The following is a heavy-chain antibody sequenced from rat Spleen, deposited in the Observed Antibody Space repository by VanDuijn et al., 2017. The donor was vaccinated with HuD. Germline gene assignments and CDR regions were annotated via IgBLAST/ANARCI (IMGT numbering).Heavy chain of an antibody. CDR2: IWGDGST. CDR1: GFSLISNS. J-gene: IGHJ2*01. D-gene: IGHD4-2*01. V-gene: IGHV2-1*01. CDR3: ARGDD. Sequence: QVQLKESGPGLVQPSQTLSLICTVSGFSLISNSVHWVRQPPGKGLEWMGGIWGDGSTNYNSALKSRLSISRDTSKSQVFLKMNSLQTEDKATYYCARGDDWGQGVMVTVSS.